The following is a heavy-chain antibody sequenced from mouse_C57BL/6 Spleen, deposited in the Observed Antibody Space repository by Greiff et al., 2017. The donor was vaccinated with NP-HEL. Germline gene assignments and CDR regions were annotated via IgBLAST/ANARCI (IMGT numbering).Heavy chain of an antibody. J-gene: IGHJ3*01. D-gene: IGHD2-4*01. Sequence: EVQLQQSGPELVKPGASVKIPCKASGYTFTDYNMDWVKQSHGKSLEWIGDINPNNGGTIYNQKFKGKATLTVDKSSSTAYMELRSLTSEDTAVYYCAISYDYDSAWFAYWGQGTLVTVSA. CDR1: GYTFTDYN. V-gene: IGHV1-18*01. CDR3: AISYDYDSAWFAY. CDR2: INPNNGGT.